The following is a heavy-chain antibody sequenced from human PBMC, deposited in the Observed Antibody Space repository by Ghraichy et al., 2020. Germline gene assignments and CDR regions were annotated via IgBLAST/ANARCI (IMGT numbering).Heavy chain of an antibody. J-gene: IGHJ5*02. V-gene: IGHV3-23*01. Sequence: GGSLRLSCAASGFTFSSYVMAWVRQTPGKGLEWVSVISGSGDSTYYADSVKGRFTIARDNSKNTLYLQVNSLRAEDTALYYCAKDERGYYESGNYGWFDPWGQGTLVTVSS. CDR2: ISGSGDST. D-gene: IGHD3-10*01. CDR3: AKDERGYYESGNYGWFDP. CDR1: GFTFSSYV.